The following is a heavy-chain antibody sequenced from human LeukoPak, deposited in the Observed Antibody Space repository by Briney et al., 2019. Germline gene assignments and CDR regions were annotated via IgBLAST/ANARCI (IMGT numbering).Heavy chain of an antibody. CDR3: ARDSSGSLEY. CDR1: GFTFSTYW. D-gene: IGHD1-26*01. J-gene: IGHJ4*02. CDR2: IKQDGSDK. V-gene: IGHV3-7*05. Sequence: PGGSLRLSCAAPGFTFSTYWMSWVRQAPGKGLEWVANIKQDGSDKNYLDSVKGRFTISRDNAKNSLYLQMNSLRAEDTAVYYCARDSSGSLEYWGQGTLVTVSS.